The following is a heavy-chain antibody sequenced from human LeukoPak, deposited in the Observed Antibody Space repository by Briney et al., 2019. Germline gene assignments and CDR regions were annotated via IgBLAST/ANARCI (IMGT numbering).Heavy chain of an antibody. Sequence: GASVKVSCRASGYTFTSYGISWVRQAPGQGLEWMGWISAYNGNTNYAQKLQGRVTMTTDTSTSTAYMELRSLRSDDTAVYYCARSYYYDSSGYYLPIYWGQGTLVTVSS. D-gene: IGHD3-22*01. CDR1: GYTFTSYG. CDR2: ISAYNGNT. J-gene: IGHJ4*02. CDR3: ARSYYYDSSGYYLPIY. V-gene: IGHV1-18*01.